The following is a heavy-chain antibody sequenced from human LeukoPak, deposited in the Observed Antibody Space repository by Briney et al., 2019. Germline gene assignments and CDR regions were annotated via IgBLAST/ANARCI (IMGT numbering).Heavy chain of an antibody. Sequence: PSETLSLTCTVSGGSISSYYWSWIRQPPGKGLEWIGYIYYSGSTNYNPSLKSRVTISVDTSKNQFSLKLSSVTAADTAVYYCARANSDGPGIAAAGWSGWFDPWGQGTLVTVSS. V-gene: IGHV4-59*01. CDR2: IYYSGST. D-gene: IGHD6-13*01. J-gene: IGHJ5*02. CDR3: ARANSDGPGIAAAGWSGWFDP. CDR1: GGSISSYY.